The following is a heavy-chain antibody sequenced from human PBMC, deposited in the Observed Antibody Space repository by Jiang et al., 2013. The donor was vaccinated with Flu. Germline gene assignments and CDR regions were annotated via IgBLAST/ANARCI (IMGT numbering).Heavy chain of an antibody. J-gene: IGHJ4*02. D-gene: IGHD3-10*01. CDR3: ARDPWFGELLVDTLEVVD. V-gene: IGHV1-2*02. Sequence: GAEVKKPGASVKVSCKASGYTFTGYYMHWVRQAPGQGLEWMGWINPNSGGTNYAQKFQGRVTMTRDTSISTAYMELSRLRSDDTAVYYCARDPWFGELLVDTLEVVDWGQGTLVTVSS. CDR2: INPNSGGT. CDR1: GYTFTGYY.